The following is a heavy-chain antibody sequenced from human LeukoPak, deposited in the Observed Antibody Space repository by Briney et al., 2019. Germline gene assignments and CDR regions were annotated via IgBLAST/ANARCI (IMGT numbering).Heavy chain of an antibody. D-gene: IGHD5-18*01. CDR2: ISYDGSNK. J-gene: IGHJ4*02. V-gene: IGHV3-30*18. Sequence: PGGSLRLSCAASGFTFSSYGMHWVRQAPGKGLEWVAVISYDGSNKYYADSVKGRFTISRDNSKNTLYLQMNSLRAEDTAVYYCAKDPYSYGSPPTFDYWGQGTLVTVSS. CDR3: AKDPYSYGSPPTFDY. CDR1: GFTFSSYG.